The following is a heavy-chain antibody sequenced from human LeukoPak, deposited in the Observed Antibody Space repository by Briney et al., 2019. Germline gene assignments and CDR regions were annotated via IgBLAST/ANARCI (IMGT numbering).Heavy chain of an antibody. Sequence: PGGSLRLSCGVSGFIFSDYYMSWIRQAPGKGLEWLSYISSTGKTKYYADSVKGRFTISRDNAKNSVYLQMNSLRAEDTAVYYCASSWFGERFPRKFDPWGQGTLVTVSS. J-gene: IGHJ5*02. CDR1: GFIFSDYY. V-gene: IGHV3-11*04. CDR3: ASSWFGERFPRKFDP. CDR2: ISSTGKTK. D-gene: IGHD3-10*01.